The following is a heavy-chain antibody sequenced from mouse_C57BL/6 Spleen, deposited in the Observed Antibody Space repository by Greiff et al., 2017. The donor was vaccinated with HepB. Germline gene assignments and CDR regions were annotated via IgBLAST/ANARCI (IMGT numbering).Heavy chain of an antibody. D-gene: IGHD1-1*01. V-gene: IGHV1-15*01. CDR2: IDPETGGT. CDR1: GYTFTDYE. CDR3: TRPHGSSYGYFDV. Sequence: QVQLQQSGAELVRPGASVTLSCKASGYTFTDYEMHWVKQTPVHGLEWIGAIDPETGGTAYNQKFKGKAKLTADKSSSTAYMELRSLTSEDSAVYYCTRPHGSSYGYFDVWGTGTTVTVSS. J-gene: IGHJ1*03.